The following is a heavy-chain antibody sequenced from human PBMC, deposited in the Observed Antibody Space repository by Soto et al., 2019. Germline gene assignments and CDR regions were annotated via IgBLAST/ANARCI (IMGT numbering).Heavy chain of an antibody. CDR2: VSNSGPT. CDR1: GGSIGRSNYY. CDR3: ARTGDLEYFQY. Sequence: QLQLQESGPGLVKPSETLSLTCTVSGGSIGRSNYYWGWIRQTPGAGLEWIGSVSNSGPTYYNPSLMIRVTISVDTSKSQFSLKLNSVSAADTAVYHCARTGDLEYFQYWGQGTLVSVSS. D-gene: IGHD2-21*02. J-gene: IGHJ1*01. V-gene: IGHV4-39*01.